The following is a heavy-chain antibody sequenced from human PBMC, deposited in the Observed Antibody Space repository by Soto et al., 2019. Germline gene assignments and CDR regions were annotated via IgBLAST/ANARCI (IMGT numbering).Heavy chain of an antibody. Sequence: SETLSLTCTVSGGSVSSGSYYWSWIRQPPGKGLEWIGYIYYSGSTNYNPSLKSRVTISVDTSKNRFSLKLSSVTAADTAVYYCARDPGYYDFWSGSAAFDPWGQGTLVTVSS. V-gene: IGHV4-61*01. J-gene: IGHJ5*02. CDR2: IYYSGST. CDR3: ARDPGYYDFWSGSAAFDP. D-gene: IGHD3-3*01. CDR1: GGSVSSGSYY.